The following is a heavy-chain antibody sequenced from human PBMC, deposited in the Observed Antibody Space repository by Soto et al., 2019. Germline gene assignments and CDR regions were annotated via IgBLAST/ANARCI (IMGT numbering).Heavy chain of an antibody. D-gene: IGHD3-3*02. CDR2: ISSSGRFI. J-gene: IGHJ4*02. Sequence: GGSLRLSCAASGFTFSSYEMNWVRQAPGKGLEWVSYISSSGRFIYYADSVKGRFTISRDNTKNSLFLQMNSLRVEDTAIYYCARSPFLECNWAQGTLVTVSS. V-gene: IGHV3-48*03. CDR3: ARSPFLECN. CDR1: GFTFSSYE.